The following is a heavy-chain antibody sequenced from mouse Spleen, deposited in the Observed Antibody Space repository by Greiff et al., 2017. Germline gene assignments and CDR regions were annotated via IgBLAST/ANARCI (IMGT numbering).Heavy chain of an antibody. V-gene: IGHV1-52*01. CDR1: GYTFTSYW. Sequence: QVQLQQPGAELVRPGSSVKLSCKASGYTFTSYWMHWVKQRPIQGLEWIGNIDPSDSETHYNQKFKDKATLTVDKSSSTAYMQLSSLTSEDSAVYYCARKGSYYSYDSLAWFAYWGQGTLVTVSA. CDR3: ARKGSYYSYDSLAWFAY. J-gene: IGHJ3*01. CDR2: IDPSDSET. D-gene: IGHD2-12*01.